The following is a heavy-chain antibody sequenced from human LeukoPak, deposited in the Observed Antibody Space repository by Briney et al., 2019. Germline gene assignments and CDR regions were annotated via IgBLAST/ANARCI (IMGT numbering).Heavy chain of an antibody. CDR2: INPNSGGT. CDR1: GYTFTGYY. V-gene: IGHV1-2*02. Sequence: GASVKVSCKASGYTFTGYYMHWVRQAPGQGLEWMGWINPNSGGTNYAQRFQGRVTMTRDTSISTAYMELSSLRSEDTAVYYCAIINLRDGYNIFDYWGQGTLVTVSS. CDR3: AIINLRDGYNIFDY. D-gene: IGHD5-24*01. J-gene: IGHJ4*02.